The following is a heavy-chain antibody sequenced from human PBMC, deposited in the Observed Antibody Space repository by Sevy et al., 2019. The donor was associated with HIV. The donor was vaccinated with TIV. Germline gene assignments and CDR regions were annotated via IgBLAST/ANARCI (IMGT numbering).Heavy chain of an antibody. CDR3: ARTKIIVGATSEFDY. V-gene: IGHV1-46*01. J-gene: IGHJ4*02. CDR1: GYTFTSYY. Sequence: ASVKVSCKASGYTFTSYYMHWVRQAPGQGLEWRGIINPSGGSTSYAQKFQGRVTMTRDTSTSTVYMELSSLRSEDTAVYYCARTKIIVGATSEFDYWCQGTLVTVSS. CDR2: INPSGGST. D-gene: IGHD1-26*01.